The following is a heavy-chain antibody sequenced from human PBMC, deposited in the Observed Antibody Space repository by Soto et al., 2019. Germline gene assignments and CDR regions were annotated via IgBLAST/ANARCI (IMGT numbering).Heavy chain of an antibody. V-gene: IGHV1-18*01. CDR3: AGEDSSGWYISIDY. CDR1: GYTFTSYG. Sequence: GASVKVSCKASGYTFTSYGISWVRQAPGQGLEWMGWISAYNGNTNYAQKLQGRVTMTTDTSTSTAYMELRSLRSDDTAVYYCAGEDSSGWYISIDYWGQGTLVTVSS. J-gene: IGHJ4*02. D-gene: IGHD6-19*01. CDR2: ISAYNGNT.